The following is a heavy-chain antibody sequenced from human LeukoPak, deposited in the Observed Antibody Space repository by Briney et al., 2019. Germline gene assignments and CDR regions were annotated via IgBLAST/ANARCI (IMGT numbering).Heavy chain of an antibody. J-gene: IGHJ4*02. D-gene: IGHD1-26*01. CDR1: GFTFNNHW. CDR2: ISKDGSNK. V-gene: IGHV3-74*01. CDR3: ARDLHWGASDY. Sequence: GGSLRLSCAASGFTFNNHWMHWVRQVPGKGLVWVSRISKDGSNKFYADSVRGRFTISRDNAKNTLYLQMNSLGVEDTAVYYCARDLHWGASDYWGQGSLVTVSS.